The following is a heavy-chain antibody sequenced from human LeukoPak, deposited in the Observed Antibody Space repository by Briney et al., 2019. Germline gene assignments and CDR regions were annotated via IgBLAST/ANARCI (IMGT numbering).Heavy chain of an antibody. J-gene: IGHJ3*02. V-gene: IGHV3-23*01. CDR3: TTELGIVVAAAFDI. CDR2: ISGSGGST. CDR1: GFTFSSYA. Sequence: SGGSLRLSCAASGFTFSSYAMSWVRQAPGKGLEWVSAISGSGGSTYYADSVKGRFTISRDNSKNTLYLQMNSLKTEDTAVYYCTTELGIVVAAAFDIWGQGTMVTVSS. D-gene: IGHD2-15*01.